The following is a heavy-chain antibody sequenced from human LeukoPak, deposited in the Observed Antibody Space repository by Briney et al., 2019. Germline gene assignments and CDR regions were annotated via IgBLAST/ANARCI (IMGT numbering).Heavy chain of an antibody. D-gene: IGHD3-10*01. V-gene: IGHV4-59*01. CDR3: ARGPYGSGSMYYYGMDV. CDR2: IYYSGST. Sequence: SETLSLTCTGSGGSISSYYWSWIRQPPGKGLEWIVYIYYSGSTNYNPSLKSRVTISVDTSKNQFSLKLSSVTAADTAVYYCARGPYGSGSMYYYGMDVWGKGTTVTVSS. J-gene: IGHJ6*04. CDR1: GGSISSYY.